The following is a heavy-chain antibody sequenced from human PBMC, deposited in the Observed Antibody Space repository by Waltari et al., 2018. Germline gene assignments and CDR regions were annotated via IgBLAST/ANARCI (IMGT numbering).Heavy chain of an antibody. Sequence: QVQLQQWGAGLLKPSETLSLTCAVYGGSFSGYYWSWIRQPPGKGLEWIGAINHSGSTNYNPSLKSRVTISVDTSKNQFSLKLSSVTAADTAVYYCARAYSNYSDYWGQGTLVTVSS. CDR1: GGSFSGYY. CDR2: INHSGST. CDR3: ARAYSNYSDY. D-gene: IGHD4-4*01. J-gene: IGHJ4*02. V-gene: IGHV4-34*01.